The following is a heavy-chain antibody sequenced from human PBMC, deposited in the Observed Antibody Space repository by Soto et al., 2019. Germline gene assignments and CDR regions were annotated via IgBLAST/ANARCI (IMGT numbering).Heavy chain of an antibody. J-gene: IGHJ4*02. CDR3: ARDGGLGAVAVDY. CDR2: IYHSGST. V-gene: IGHV4-30-2*01. CDR1: GGSISSGGYS. Sequence: QLQLQESGSGLVKPSQTLSLTCAVSGGSISSGGYSWSWIRQPPGKGLEWIGYIYHSGSTYYNPSPKCRDTISVDRSKNQFSQKLSSATDADTAVYYCARDGGLGAVAVDYWGQGTLVTVSS. D-gene: IGHD6-19*01.